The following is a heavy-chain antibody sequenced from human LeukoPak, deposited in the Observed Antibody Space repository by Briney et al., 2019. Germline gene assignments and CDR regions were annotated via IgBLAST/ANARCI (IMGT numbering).Heavy chain of an antibody. CDR3: AKSGLNRFDY. J-gene: IGHJ4*02. CDR2: VNQDGSGK. CDR1: GFTFSSAW. V-gene: IGHV3-7*03. Sequence: PGGSLRLSCAASGFTFSSAWMSWVRQAPGKGLEWVANVNQDGSGKYYVDSVKGRFTISKDNAKNSLYLQMNSLRADDTAIYYCAKSGLNRFDYWGQGTLVTVSS. D-gene: IGHD2-15*01.